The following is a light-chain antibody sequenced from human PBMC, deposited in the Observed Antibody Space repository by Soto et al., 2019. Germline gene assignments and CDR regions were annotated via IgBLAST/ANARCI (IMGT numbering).Light chain of an antibody. CDR2: KAS. J-gene: IGKJ2*01. V-gene: IGKV1-5*03. CDR3: QQYNSYPYT. CDR1: QSISGW. Sequence: DIQMTQSPSTLSASVGDRVTITCRASQSISGWLAWFQQKPGKAPKLLIYKASSLESGVPSRFSGSGSGAEFTLTISSLQAADCATYYCQQYNSYPYTFGLGTKPEIK.